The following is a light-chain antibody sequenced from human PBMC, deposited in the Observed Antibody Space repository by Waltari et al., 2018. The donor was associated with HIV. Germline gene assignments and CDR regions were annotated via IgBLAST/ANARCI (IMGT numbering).Light chain of an antibody. CDR1: PSVLYSSNNKNY. V-gene: IGKV4-1*01. Sequence: DIVMTQSPDSLAVSLGERATINCKSSPSVLYSSNNKNYLAWYQQKPRQPPKLRIYWASYRESGVPDRFSGSGSGTDFTLTISSLQAEDVAVYYCQQYYTTPYTFGQGTRLEIK. CDR2: WAS. J-gene: IGKJ2*01. CDR3: QQYYTTPYT.